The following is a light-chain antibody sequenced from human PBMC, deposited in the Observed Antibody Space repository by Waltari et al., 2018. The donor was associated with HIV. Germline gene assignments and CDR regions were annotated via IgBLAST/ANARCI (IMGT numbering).Light chain of an antibody. J-gene: IGLJ1*01. CDR3: ASYRYSSRTYV. CDR1: SNDVADYNH. CDR2: DVT. Sequence: QSALTQPASVSGSPGKSIKISCIGTSNDVADYNHVSWYQQHPEKAPRLMIYDVTNRPSGVSTRFSGSKSGNTASLAISGLQAEDEAIYYCASYRYSSRTYVFGTGTTVTV. V-gene: IGLV2-14*03.